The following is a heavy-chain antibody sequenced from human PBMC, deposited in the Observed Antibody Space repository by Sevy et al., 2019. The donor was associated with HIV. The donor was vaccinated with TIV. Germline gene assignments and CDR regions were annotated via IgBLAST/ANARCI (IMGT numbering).Heavy chain of an antibody. D-gene: IGHD3-16*02. CDR3: TTDPLYDYVWGSYRYVFDY. J-gene: IGHJ4*02. V-gene: IGHV3-15*07. CDR2: IKSKTDGGTT. CDR1: GFTFSNAW. Sequence: GGSLRLSCAASGFTFSNAWMNWVRQAPGKGLEWVGRIKSKTDGGTTDYAAPVKGRFTISRDDSKNTLYLQMNSLKTEDTAVYYCTTDPLYDYVWGSYRYVFDYWGQGTLVTVSS.